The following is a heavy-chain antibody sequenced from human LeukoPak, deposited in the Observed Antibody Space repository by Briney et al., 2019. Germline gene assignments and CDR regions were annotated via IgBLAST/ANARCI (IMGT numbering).Heavy chain of an antibody. J-gene: IGHJ5*01. CDR2: ISSSGSTI. D-gene: IGHD6-13*01. CDR1: GLIFSDHY. CDR3: VRGTISSAGTFLDS. V-gene: IGHV3-11*04. Sequence: GGSLRLSCAASGLIFSDHYMSWIRQAPGKGLEWVSYISSSGSTIYYADSVKGRFTISRDNAKNSLYLQMNSLRAEDTSVYYCVRGTISSAGTFLDSWGQGTLVTVSS.